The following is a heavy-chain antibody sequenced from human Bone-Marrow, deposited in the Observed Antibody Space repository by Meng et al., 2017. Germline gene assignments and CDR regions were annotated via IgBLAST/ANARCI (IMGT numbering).Heavy chain of an antibody. CDR3: AHRYYDFWGGYYTGSFENWFDP. Sequence: TLRESGPPLVTPTQTLTLTCTFSGFSLSTSGVGVGWIRQPPGKALEWLALIYWDDDKRYSPSLKSRLTITKDTSKNQVVLTMTNMDPVDTATYYCAHRYYDFWGGYYTGSFENWFDPWGQGTLVTVSS. D-gene: IGHD3-3*01. J-gene: IGHJ5*02. V-gene: IGHV2-5*02. CDR1: GFSLSTSGVG. CDR2: IYWDDDK.